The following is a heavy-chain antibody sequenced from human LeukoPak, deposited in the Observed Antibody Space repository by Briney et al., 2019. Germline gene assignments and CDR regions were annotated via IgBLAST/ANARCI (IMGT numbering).Heavy chain of an antibody. CDR3: ASSLLAAGVPYAFDI. Sequence: PSETLSLTCTVSGGSISSSSYYWGWIRQPPGKGLEWIGSIYYSGSTYYNPSLKSRVTISVDTSKNQFSLKLSSVTAADTAVYYCASSLLAAGVPYAFDIWGQGTMVTVSS. D-gene: IGHD6-13*01. V-gene: IGHV4-39*07. CDR1: GGSISSSSYY. CDR2: IYYSGST. J-gene: IGHJ3*02.